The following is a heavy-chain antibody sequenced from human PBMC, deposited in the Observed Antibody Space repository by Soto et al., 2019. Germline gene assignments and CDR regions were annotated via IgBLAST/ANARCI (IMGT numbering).Heavy chain of an antibody. CDR1: GFTFSSYA. V-gene: IGHV3-23*01. Sequence: GGSLRLSCAASGFTFSSYAMSWVRQAPGKGLEGVSAISGSGGSTYYADSVKGRFTISRDNSKNTLYLQMNSLRAEDTAVYYCAEETYSSIEKLTHYAFDIWGQGTMVTVSS. CDR3: AEETYSSIEKLTHYAFDI. CDR2: ISGSGGST. J-gene: IGHJ3*02. D-gene: IGHD6-13*01.